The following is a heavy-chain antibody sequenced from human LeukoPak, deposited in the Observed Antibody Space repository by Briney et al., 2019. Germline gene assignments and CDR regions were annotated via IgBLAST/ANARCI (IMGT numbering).Heavy chain of an antibody. V-gene: IGHV6-1*01. CDR3: ARDSQGLNYDSSGYYALLDY. CDR2: TYYRFKWYN. J-gene: IGHJ4*02. Sequence: SQTLSLTCAISGDRVSSNSAAWNWIRQSPSRGLECLGMTYYRFKWYNDYAVSVKSRITINPDTSKNQFSLQLNSVTPEDTAVYYCARDSQGLNYDSSGYYALLDYWGQGTLVTVSS. CDR1: GDRVSSNSAA. D-gene: IGHD3-22*01.